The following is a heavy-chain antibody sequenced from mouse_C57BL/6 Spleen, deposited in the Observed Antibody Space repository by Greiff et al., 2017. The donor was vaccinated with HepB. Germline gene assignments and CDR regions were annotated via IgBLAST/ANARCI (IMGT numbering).Heavy chain of an antibody. D-gene: IGHD1-1*01. CDR2: IDPSDSYT. CDR1: GYTFTSYW. Sequence: VQLQQPGAELVKPGASVKLSCKASGYTFTSYWMQWVKQRPGQGLEWIGEIDPSDSYTNYNQKFKGKATLTVDTSSSTAYMQLSSLTSEDSAVYYCARSQGYYGYWVQGTTLTVSS. J-gene: IGHJ2*01. V-gene: IGHV1-50*01. CDR3: ARSQGYYGY.